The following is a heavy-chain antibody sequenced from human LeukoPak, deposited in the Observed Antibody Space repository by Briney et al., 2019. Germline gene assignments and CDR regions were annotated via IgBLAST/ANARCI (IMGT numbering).Heavy chain of an antibody. J-gene: IGHJ4*02. Sequence: ASVKVSCKASGYTFTGYYMHWVRQAPGRGLEWMGWINPNSGGTNYAQKFQGRVTMTRDTSISTAYMELSRLRSDDTAVYYCARWGTGIAVAGHDYWGQGTLVTVSS. D-gene: IGHD6-19*01. CDR2: INPNSGGT. CDR1: GYTFTGYY. CDR3: ARWGTGIAVAGHDY. V-gene: IGHV1-2*02.